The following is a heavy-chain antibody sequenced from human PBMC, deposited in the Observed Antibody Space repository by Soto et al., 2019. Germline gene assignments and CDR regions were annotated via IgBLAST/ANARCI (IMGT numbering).Heavy chain of an antibody. CDR2: INTGNGNT. CDR1: GYTFTDYA. V-gene: IGHV1-3*04. J-gene: IGHJ4*02. Sequence: GASVKVSCKASGYTFTDYAMHWVRQAPGQSLEWIGWINTGNGNTRYSRKFQDRVTITRDTSANTAFVGLSSLRSEDTAMYYCARDMGYCGGTNCYNPLFDQWGQGTLVTVSS. D-gene: IGHD2-2*02. CDR3: ARDMGYCGGTNCYNPLFDQ.